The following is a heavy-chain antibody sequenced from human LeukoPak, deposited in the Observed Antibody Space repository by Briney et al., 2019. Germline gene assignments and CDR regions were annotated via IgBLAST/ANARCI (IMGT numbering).Heavy chain of an antibody. CDR3: ARDVHTYYDFWSGYGDVDY. Sequence: GGSLRLSCAASGFTFSDYYMSWIRQAPGKGLEWVSYISSSSSYTNYADSEKGRFTISRDNSKNTLYLQMNSLRAEDTAVYYCARDVHTYYDFWSGYGDVDYWGQGTLVTVSS. D-gene: IGHD3-3*01. CDR1: GFTFSDYY. V-gene: IGHV3-11*06. J-gene: IGHJ4*02. CDR2: ISSSSSYT.